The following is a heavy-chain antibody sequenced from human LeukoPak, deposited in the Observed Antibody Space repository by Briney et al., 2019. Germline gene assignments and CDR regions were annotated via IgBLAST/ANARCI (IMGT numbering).Heavy chain of an antibody. CDR2: IIPILGIA. CDR3: AREGLGYSSPPLDY. D-gene: IGHD5-12*01. Sequence: SVKVSCKASGGTFSSYAISWVRQAPGQGLEWMGRIIPILGIANYAHKFQGRVTITADKSTSTAYMELSSLRSEDTAVYYCAREGLGYSSPPLDYWGQGTLVTVSS. CDR1: GGTFSSYA. V-gene: IGHV1-69*04. J-gene: IGHJ4*02.